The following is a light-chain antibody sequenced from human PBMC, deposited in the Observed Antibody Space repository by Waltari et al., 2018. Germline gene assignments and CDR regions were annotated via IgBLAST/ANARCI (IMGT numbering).Light chain of an antibody. Sequence: DIQMTQSPSSLPASVGDGVTITCRASQSITSNLNWYQQKPGKAPKLLIYGASALHSGVPSRFRGSGSGTDFTLTISGLQHEDFATYFCQQSYSTPWTFGQGTYVEIK. CDR2: GAS. J-gene: IGKJ2*02. CDR1: QSITSN. V-gene: IGKV1-39*01. CDR3: QQSYSTPWT.